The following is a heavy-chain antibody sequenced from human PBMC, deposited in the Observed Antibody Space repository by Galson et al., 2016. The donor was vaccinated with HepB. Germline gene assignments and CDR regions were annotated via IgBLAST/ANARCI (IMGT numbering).Heavy chain of an antibody. J-gene: IGHJ3*02. CDR2: VYYTGNT. CDR3: TRRRRAFDI. V-gene: IGHV4-59*08. CDR1: GDSIIPYY. Sequence: ETLSLTCNVSGDSIIPYYWSWIRQPPGKGLEWIGYVYYTGNTNYNPSFKSRVRISVDVSREQFSLRLTSVTAADTAMYFCTRRRRAFDIWGQGAMVIVSS.